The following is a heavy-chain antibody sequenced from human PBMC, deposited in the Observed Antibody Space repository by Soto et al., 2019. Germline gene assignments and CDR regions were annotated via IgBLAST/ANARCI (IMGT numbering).Heavy chain of an antibody. CDR2: IYYSGST. J-gene: IGHJ6*03. V-gene: IGHV4-59*01. CDR3: ARDTSFSGYYYYYMDV. D-gene: IGHD2-2*01. Sequence: SETLSLTCTVSGGSISSYYWSWIRQPPGKGLEWIGYIYYSGSTNYNPSLKSRVTISVDTSKNQFSLKLSSVTAADTAVYYCARDTSFSGYYYYYMDVWGKGTTVTVS. CDR1: GGSISSYY.